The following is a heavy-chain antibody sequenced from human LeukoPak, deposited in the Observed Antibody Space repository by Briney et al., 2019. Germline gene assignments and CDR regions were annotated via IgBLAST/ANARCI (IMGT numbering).Heavy chain of an antibody. D-gene: IGHD5-18*01. Sequence: ASVKVSCKASGYTFTSYDINWVRQATGQGLEWMGWMNPNSGNTGYAQKFQGRVTITADESTSTAYMELSSLRSEDTAVYYCARGPDTAMVKGRYYFDYWGQGTLVTVSS. V-gene: IGHV1-8*01. CDR1: GYTFTSYD. CDR3: ARGPDTAMVKGRYYFDY. CDR2: MNPNSGNT. J-gene: IGHJ4*02.